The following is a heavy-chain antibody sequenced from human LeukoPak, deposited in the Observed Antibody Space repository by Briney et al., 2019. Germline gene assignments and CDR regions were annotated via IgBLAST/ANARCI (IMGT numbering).Heavy chain of an antibody. CDR2: MNPNSGNT. V-gene: IGHV1-8*01. J-gene: IGHJ6*02. Sequence: ASVTVSCKASGYTFTSYDINWVRQATGQGLEWMGWMNPNSGNTGFAQKFQGRVTMTRNTSISTAYMELSSLRSEDTAVYYCARGYSPIYYFYGMDVWGQGTTVTVSS. CDR1: GYTFTSYD. D-gene: IGHD2-15*01. CDR3: ARGYSPIYYFYGMDV.